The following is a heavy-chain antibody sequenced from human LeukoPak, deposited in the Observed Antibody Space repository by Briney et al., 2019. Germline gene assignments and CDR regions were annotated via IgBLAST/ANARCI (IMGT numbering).Heavy chain of an antibody. V-gene: IGHV4-4*07. Sequence: SETLSLTCTVSGGSISSYYWSWIRQPAGKGLEWIGRIYTSGSTNYNPSLKSRVTMSVDTSKNQFSLKLSSVTAADTAVYCCARSRPSGLELSYFDYWGQGTLVTVSS. CDR2: IYTSGST. D-gene: IGHD3-9*01. CDR3: ARSRPSGLELSYFDY. CDR1: GGSISSYY. J-gene: IGHJ4*02.